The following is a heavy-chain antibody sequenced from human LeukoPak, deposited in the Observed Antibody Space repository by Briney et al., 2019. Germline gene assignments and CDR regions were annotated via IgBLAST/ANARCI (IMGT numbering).Heavy chain of an antibody. V-gene: IGHV3-11*01. CDR1: GFTFSDYY. J-gene: IGHJ4*02. D-gene: IGHD3-22*01. Sequence: GGSLRLSCAASGFTFSDYYMTWIRLAPGKGLEWVSGISSSGTAIYYADAVKGRFTVSRDNAKNSLYLQMNSLRAEDTAVYYCARVTGYIVEDYFDYWGQGTLVTVSS. CDR3: ARVTGYIVEDYFDY. CDR2: ISSSGTAI.